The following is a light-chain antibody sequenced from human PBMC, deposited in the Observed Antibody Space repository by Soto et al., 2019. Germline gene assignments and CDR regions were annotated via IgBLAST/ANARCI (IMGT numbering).Light chain of an antibody. Sequence: QSVLTQPASVFGSPGQSITISWTGTSSDVGGYNFVSWYQQHPGKAPKLMIYEVSNRPSGVSNRLSGSKSGNTASLTISGLQPEDEADYYCSSYTTSSTVVFGTGTKVTVL. CDR2: EVS. V-gene: IGLV2-14*03. J-gene: IGLJ1*01. CDR3: SSYTTSSTVV. CDR1: SSDVGGYNF.